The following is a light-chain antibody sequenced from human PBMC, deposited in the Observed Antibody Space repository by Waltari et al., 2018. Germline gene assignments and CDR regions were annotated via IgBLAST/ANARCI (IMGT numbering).Light chain of an antibody. V-gene: IGKV1-5*03. CDR2: MAS. J-gene: IGKJ2*01. CDR1: HSVGTW. CDR3: QQYSSFST. Sequence: DIQMTQSPSTLSASVGDRVTISCRASHSVGTWLAWYQQKPGKAPKLLTYMASGLESGVPSRFSGSGSGTEVTLTISSLQPDDFATDSCQQYSSFSTFGQGTKV.